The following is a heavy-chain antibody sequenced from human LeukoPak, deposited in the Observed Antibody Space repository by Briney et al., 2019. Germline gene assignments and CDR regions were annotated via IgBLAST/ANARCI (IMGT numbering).Heavy chain of an antibody. J-gene: IGHJ6*02. V-gene: IGHV3-74*01. Sequence: GGSLRLSCAASGFTFSSYWMHWVRQAPGKGLVWVSRINSDGSSTSYADSVKGRFTVSRVNAKNTLYLQMNSLRAEDTAVYYCASARPGSTTNGNYGMDVWGQGTTVTVSS. D-gene: IGHD2-2*01. CDR1: GFTFSSYW. CDR2: INSDGSST. CDR3: ASARPGSTTNGNYGMDV.